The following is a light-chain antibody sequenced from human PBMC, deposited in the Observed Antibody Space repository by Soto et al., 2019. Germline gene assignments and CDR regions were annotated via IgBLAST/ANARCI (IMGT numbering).Light chain of an antibody. CDR2: DVD. CDR1: GSDVGGYKY. CDR3: CSYVGNYIYG. Sequence: QSALTQPRSVSGSPGQSVTISCNGIGSDVGGYKYVSWYQQHPGEVPKLMIYDVDKRPSGVPHRFSGSKSGNTAFLTISGLQGEDEADYYCCSYVGNYIYGFATGTKVTVL. V-gene: IGLV2-11*01. J-gene: IGLJ1*01.